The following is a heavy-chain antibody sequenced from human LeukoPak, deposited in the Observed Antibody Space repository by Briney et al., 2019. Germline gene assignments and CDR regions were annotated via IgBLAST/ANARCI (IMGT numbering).Heavy chain of an antibody. J-gene: IGHJ4*02. Sequence: ASVKLSCKASGYTFTVYYMHWVRQAPGQGLEWMGWINPNSGGTNYAQKFQGRVTMTRDTSISTAYMELSRLRSDDTAVYYCARDGGSYHPHNFDYWGQGTLVTVSS. D-gene: IGHD1-26*01. CDR2: INPNSGGT. CDR3: ARDGGSYHPHNFDY. V-gene: IGHV1-2*02. CDR1: GYTFTVYY.